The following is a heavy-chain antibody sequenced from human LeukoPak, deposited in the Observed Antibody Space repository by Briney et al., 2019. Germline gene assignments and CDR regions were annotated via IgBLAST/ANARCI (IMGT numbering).Heavy chain of an antibody. V-gene: IGHV4-59*08. J-gene: IGHJ4*02. Sequence: PSETLSLTCTVSGGSISSYYWSWIRQPPGKGLEWIGYIYYSGSTNYNPSLKSRVTISVDTSKNQFSLKLSSVTAADTAVYYCARHRFEGGHSYGMTYYFDYWGQGTLVTVSS. CDR1: GGSISSYY. CDR3: ARHRFEGGHSYGMTYYFDY. CDR2: IYYSGST. D-gene: IGHD5-18*01.